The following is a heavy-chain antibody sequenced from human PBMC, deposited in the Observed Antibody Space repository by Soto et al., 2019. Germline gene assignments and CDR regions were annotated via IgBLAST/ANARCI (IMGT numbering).Heavy chain of an antibody. D-gene: IGHD3-22*01. CDR3: ARVYSSASYFPEY. J-gene: IGHJ4*02. Sequence: GGFLRLSCAASGFTFSSYAMGWVRQTPGKGLEWVSAISARGDSTYYADSVKGRFTISRDNSRDTLYLQMNSLRAGDTARYSCARVYSSASYFPEYWGQGTPVTVSS. V-gene: IGHV3-23*01. CDR1: GFTFSSYA. CDR2: ISARGDST.